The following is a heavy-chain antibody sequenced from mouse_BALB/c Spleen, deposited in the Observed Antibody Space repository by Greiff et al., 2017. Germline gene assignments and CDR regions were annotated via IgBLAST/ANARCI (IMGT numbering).Heavy chain of an antibody. V-gene: IGHV3-8*02. Sequence: EVKLVESGPSLVKPSQTLSLTCSVTGDSITSGYWNWIRKFPGNKLEYMGYISYSGSTYYNPSLKSRISITRDTSKNQYYLQLNSVTTEDTATYYCARYKGGIKGYFDYWGQGTTLTVSS. J-gene: IGHJ2*01. CDR1: GDSITSGY. CDR3: ARYKGGIKGYFDY. CDR2: ISYSGST. D-gene: IGHD1-1*01.